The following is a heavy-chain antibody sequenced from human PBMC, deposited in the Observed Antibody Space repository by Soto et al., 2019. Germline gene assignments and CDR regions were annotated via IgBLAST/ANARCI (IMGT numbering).Heavy chain of an antibody. Sequence: PGGSLRLSCVGSGFTFSNYAMSWVRQAPGKGLEWVGRIRSKANSDATAYGASVKGRFTISRDGSKNTAYLQMNSLKTEDTALYYCVRYCSGGSCPDAFDIWGQGTMVTVSS. J-gene: IGHJ3*02. CDR2: IRSKANSDAT. CDR3: VRYCSGGSCPDAFDI. CDR1: GFTFSNYA. V-gene: IGHV3-73*01. D-gene: IGHD2-15*01.